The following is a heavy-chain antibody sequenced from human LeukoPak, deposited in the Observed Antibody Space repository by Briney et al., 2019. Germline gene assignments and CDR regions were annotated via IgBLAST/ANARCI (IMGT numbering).Heavy chain of an antibody. Sequence: GGSLSLSCAASGFIFSGYGMHWVRQGPGKGLEWVAYIRYDGSNQYYADSVKGRFTISRDNSKNTLYLQMNSLRAEDTAVYYCAKDSERDQYYYGPGSYYNFWGQGSLVTVSS. CDR2: IRYDGSNQ. CDR3: AKDSERDQYYYGPGSYYNF. V-gene: IGHV3-30*02. J-gene: IGHJ4*02. D-gene: IGHD3-10*01. CDR1: GFIFSGYG.